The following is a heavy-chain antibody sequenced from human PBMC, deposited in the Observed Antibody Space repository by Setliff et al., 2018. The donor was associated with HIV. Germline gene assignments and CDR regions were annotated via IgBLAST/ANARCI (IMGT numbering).Heavy chain of an antibody. CDR1: GYTFTSYY. Sequence: GASVKVSCKASGYTFTSYYMHWVRQAPGQGLEWTGIINPSGGSTSYAQKFQGRVTMTRDTSTSTVYMELSSLRSEDTAVYYCARNPRIAVAGTDYYYYMDVWGKGTTVTVSS. CDR2: INPSGGST. V-gene: IGHV1-46*01. D-gene: IGHD6-19*01. J-gene: IGHJ6*03. CDR3: ARNPRIAVAGTDYYYYMDV.